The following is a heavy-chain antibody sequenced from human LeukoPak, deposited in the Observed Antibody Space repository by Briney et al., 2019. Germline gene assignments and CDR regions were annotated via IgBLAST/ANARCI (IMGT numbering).Heavy chain of an antibody. J-gene: IGHJ4*02. CDR3: ARLATPSTVAARGRSWLES. D-gene: IGHD6-6*01. CDR2: IYYTGST. Sequence: SETLSLTCTVSGGSISSDYWSWIRQPPGKGLEWIGYIYYTGSTNYNPSLKSRVTISVDTSKNQFSLKLNSVTAADTAVYYCARLATPSTVAARGRSWLESWGQGTLVTVSS. CDR1: GGSISSDY. V-gene: IGHV4-59*01.